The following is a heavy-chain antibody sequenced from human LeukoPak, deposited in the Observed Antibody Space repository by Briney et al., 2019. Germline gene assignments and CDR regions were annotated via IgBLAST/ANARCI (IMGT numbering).Heavy chain of an antibody. CDR1: GFSFSTYS. Sequence: GGSLRLSCAASGFSFSTYSMNWVRQAPGKGLQWVSYISSGSSAIYYADSVKGRFTISRDNAKNSLYLQMNSLRAEDTAVYYCARDTLTTLDYWGQGTLVTVSS. CDR2: ISSGSSAI. D-gene: IGHD1-14*01. V-gene: IGHV3-21*05. CDR3: ARDTLTTLDY. J-gene: IGHJ4*02.